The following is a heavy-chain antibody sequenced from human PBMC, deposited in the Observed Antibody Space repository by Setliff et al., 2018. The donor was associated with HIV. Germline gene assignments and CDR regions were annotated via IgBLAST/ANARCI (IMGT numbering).Heavy chain of an antibody. CDR3: ARGPLGNYYDSSGYYYASPLYYFDN. CDR2: ISAYNGNT. Sequence: ASVKVSCKASGYTFTSYGISWVRQAPGQGLEWMGWISAYNGNTNYAQKLQGRVTMTTDTSTSTAYMELRSLRSDDTAVYYCARGPLGNYYDSSGYYYASPLYYFDNWGQGTVVTVS. CDR1: GYTFTSYG. J-gene: IGHJ4*02. D-gene: IGHD3-22*01. V-gene: IGHV1-18*01.